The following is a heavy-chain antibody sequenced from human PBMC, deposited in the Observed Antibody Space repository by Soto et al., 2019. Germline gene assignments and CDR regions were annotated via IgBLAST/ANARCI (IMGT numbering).Heavy chain of an antibody. CDR3: ARAEGIDCSSTSCYANADYYYYYGMDV. CDR2: ISYDGSNK. D-gene: IGHD2-2*01. CDR1: GFTFSSYA. J-gene: IGHJ6*02. V-gene: IGHV3-30-3*01. Sequence: LSLSFAASGFTFSSYAMHWVRQAPGKGLAWVAVISYDGSNKYYADSVKGRFTSSRDNSKNTLYLQMNSLRAEDTAVYYCARAEGIDCSSTSCYANADYYYYYGMDVWGQGTTVTVSS.